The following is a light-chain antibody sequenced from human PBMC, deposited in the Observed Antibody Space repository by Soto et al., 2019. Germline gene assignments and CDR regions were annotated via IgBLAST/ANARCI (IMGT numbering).Light chain of an antibody. CDR1: QNVRRN. Sequence: EIVMTQSPATLSVSPEDRVTLSCRPSQNVRRNIAWYQQKPGQAPSLLIFGAITRATGIPARFSGSGSGTEFTLTISSLQSEDSAIYYCQHYNVWPPWTFGQGTKVDIK. CDR3: QHYNVWPPWT. V-gene: IGKV3-15*01. J-gene: IGKJ1*01. CDR2: GAI.